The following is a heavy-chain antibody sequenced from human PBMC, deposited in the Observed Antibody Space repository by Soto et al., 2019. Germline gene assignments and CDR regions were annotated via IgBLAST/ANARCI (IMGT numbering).Heavy chain of an antibody. CDR1: GGTFSSYA. CDR3: ARGQFHHVSNYYYVWTS. Sequence: QVQLVQSGAEVKKPGSSVKVSCKASGGTFSSYAISWVRQAPGQGLEWMGGFIPMFNRPHSARKFQGRVTITADESTSTAYLDLSSLRSEDTAVYYCARGQFHHVSNYYYVWTSGAKGPRSPSP. V-gene: IGHV1-69*01. J-gene: IGHJ6*02. CDR2: FIPMFNRP.